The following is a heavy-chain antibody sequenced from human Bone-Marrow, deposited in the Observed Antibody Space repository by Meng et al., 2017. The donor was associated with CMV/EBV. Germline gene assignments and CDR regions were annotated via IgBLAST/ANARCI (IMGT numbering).Heavy chain of an antibody. D-gene: IGHD3-3*01. J-gene: IGHJ6*02. CDR2: INHSGST. CDR1: GGSSSGYY. CDR3: ARGGPYYDFWSGYSLFYYYYGMDV. V-gene: IGHV4-34*01. Sequence: SEPRSFTCPVYGGSSSGYYWGWIRQPPGKGLEWIGEINHSGSTNYNPSLKSRVTISVDTSKNQFYLKLSSVTAADTAVYYCARGGPYYDFWSGYSLFYYYYGMDVWGQGTTVTVSS.